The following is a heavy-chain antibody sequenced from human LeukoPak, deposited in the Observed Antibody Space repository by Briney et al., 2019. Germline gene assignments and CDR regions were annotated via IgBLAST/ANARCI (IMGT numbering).Heavy chain of an antibody. CDR3: ARGPKWSGGSCSVYWFEP. CDR1: GYTFTSYD. V-gene: IGHV1-8*01. CDR2: MNPNSGNT. Sequence: ASVKVSCKASGYTFTSYDINWVRQATGQGLEWMGWMNPNSGNTGYAQKFQGRVTMTRNTSISTAYMELSSLRSEDTAVYYCARGPKWSGGSCSVYWFEPWGQGTLVTVSS. J-gene: IGHJ5*02. D-gene: IGHD2-15*01.